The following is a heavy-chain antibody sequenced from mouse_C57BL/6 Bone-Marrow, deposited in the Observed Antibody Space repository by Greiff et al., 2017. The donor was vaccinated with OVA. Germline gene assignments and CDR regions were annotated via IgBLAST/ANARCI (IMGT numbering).Heavy chain of an antibody. D-gene: IGHD1-1*01. Sequence: QVQLQQPGAELVRPGSSVKLSCKASGYTFTSYWMHWVKQRPIQGLEWIGNIDPSDSETHYNQKFKDKATLTVDKSSSTAYMQLSSLTSEDSAVYYCARGITTVGDWFAYWGQGTLVTVSA. CDR2: IDPSDSET. CDR3: ARGITTVGDWFAY. J-gene: IGHJ3*01. V-gene: IGHV1-52*01. CDR1: GYTFTSYW.